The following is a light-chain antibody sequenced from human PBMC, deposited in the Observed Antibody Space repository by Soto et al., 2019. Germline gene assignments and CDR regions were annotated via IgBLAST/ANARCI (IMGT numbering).Light chain of an antibody. J-gene: IGKJ3*01. CDR2: AAS. CDR1: QGISNY. CDR3: QKYNSAPPGFT. Sequence: DIQMTQSPSSLSASVRDRVTITCRASQGISNYLAWYQQKPGKVPKLLIYAASTLQSGVPSRFSGSGSGTDFTLTISSLQPEDVATYYCQKYNSAPPGFTFGPGTKVDIK. V-gene: IGKV1-27*01.